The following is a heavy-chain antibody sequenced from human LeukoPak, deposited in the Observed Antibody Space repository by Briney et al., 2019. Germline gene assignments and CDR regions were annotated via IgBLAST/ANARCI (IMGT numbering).Heavy chain of an antibody. V-gene: IGHV3-48*01. CDR3: ARDRWHYGSGSGFFDY. Sequence: QPGGSLRLSCTASGFSFCDYSMNWVRHAPGKGLEWVSYIRSSTSNIFYAESVKGRFTVSRDNAKNSLYLHMNSLRAEDTAVYYCARDRWHYGSGSGFFDYWGQGTLVTVSS. CDR1: GFSFCDYS. D-gene: IGHD3-3*02. J-gene: IGHJ4*02. CDR2: IRSSTSNI.